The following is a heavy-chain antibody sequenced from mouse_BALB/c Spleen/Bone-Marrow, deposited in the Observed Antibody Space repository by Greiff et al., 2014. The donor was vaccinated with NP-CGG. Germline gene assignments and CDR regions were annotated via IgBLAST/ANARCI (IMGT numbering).Heavy chain of an antibody. CDR3: ARHEEGGYDYDVGSYAMDY. Sequence: QVQLQQSGAGLVKPGASVKLSCKASGYTFTDYIIHWVKQRSGQGLEWIGWFYPGSNNIKYNEKFKDKATLTADKSSSTVYMELSRLTSEDSAVYFCARHEEGGYDYDVGSYAMDYWGQGTSVTVSS. CDR2: FYPGSNNI. V-gene: IGHV1-62-2*01. J-gene: IGHJ4*01. CDR1: GYTFTDYI. D-gene: IGHD2-4*01.